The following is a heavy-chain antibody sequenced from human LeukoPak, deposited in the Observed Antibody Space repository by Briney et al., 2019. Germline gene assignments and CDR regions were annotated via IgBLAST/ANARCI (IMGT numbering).Heavy chain of an antibody. CDR3: ARSRGYYDSSGYYYLDF. J-gene: IGHJ4*02. V-gene: IGHV1-46*01. Sequence: ASVTVSCKSSVYTFTIYYMHWVRQAPGQGLEWRGIINPSGGSTSYAQKFQGRVTMTRDTSTSTVYMELSSLRSEDPAVYYCARSRGYYDSSGYYYLDFWGQGTLVTVSS. CDR2: INPSGGST. D-gene: IGHD3-22*01. CDR1: VYTFTIYY.